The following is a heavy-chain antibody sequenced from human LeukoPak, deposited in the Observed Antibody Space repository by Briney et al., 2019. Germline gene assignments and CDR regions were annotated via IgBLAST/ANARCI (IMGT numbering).Heavy chain of an antibody. Sequence: GGSLRLSCAASGFTVSSNYMSWVRQAPRKGQEWVSVIYSGGSTYYSDSVKGRFTISRDNSKNTLYLQMNSLRAEDTAVYYCARVTFVVSYMDVWGKGTTVTVSS. CDR3: ARVTFVVSYMDV. V-gene: IGHV3-66*02. CDR1: GFTVSSNY. D-gene: IGHD2/OR15-2a*01. J-gene: IGHJ6*03. CDR2: IYSGGST.